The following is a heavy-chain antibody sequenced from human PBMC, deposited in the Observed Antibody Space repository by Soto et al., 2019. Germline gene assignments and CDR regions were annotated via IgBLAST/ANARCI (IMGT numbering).Heavy chain of an antibody. CDR1: GGSISSYY. J-gene: IGHJ6*03. D-gene: IGHD3-10*01. V-gene: IGHV4-59*01. Sequence: SETLSLTCTVSGGSISSYYWSWIRQPPGKGLEWIGYIYYSGSTNYNPSLKSRVTISVDTSKNQFSLKLSSVTAADTAVYYCARRARFGELLGSWGCMDVWGKGTTVTVSS. CDR2: IYYSGST. CDR3: ARRARFGELLGSWGCMDV.